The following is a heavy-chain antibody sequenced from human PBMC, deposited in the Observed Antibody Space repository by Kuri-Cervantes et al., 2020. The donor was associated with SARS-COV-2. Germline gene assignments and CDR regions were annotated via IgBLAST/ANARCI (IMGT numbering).Heavy chain of an antibody. V-gene: IGHV4-4*02. CDR3: ARESTYTFDI. CDR1: GGALNTYNW. CDR2: IFHDGST. Sequence: GFLRLSCVVSGGALNTYNWWTWVRQPPGKGLQWIGEIFHDGSTKFNPSLSLRGRVTMSLDKSKNQLSLNLTSVTAADTAVYYCARESTYTFDIWGQGTLVTVSS. D-gene: IGHD2-2*02. J-gene: IGHJ3*02.